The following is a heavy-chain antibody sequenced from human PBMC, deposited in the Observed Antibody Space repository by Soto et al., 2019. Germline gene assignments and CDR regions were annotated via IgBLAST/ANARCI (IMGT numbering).Heavy chain of an antibody. CDR3: AKGWKYYYYYYAMDV. CDR2: MSYDGSNK. J-gene: IGHJ6*02. D-gene: IGHD1-1*01. Sequence: GGPLRLSCAASGFTFSNYGMHWVRQAPGKGLEWVAVMSYDGSNKYYADSVKGRFTISRDNSQNTLYLQMNSLRVEDTAVYYCAKGWKYYYYYYAMDVWGQGTTVTVSS. CDR1: GFTFSNYG. V-gene: IGHV3-30*18.